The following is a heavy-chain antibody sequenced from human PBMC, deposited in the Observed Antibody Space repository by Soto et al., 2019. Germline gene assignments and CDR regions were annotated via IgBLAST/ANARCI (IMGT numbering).Heavy chain of an antibody. CDR3: ARELVEVINSNADDYGLDV. J-gene: IGHJ6*02. V-gene: IGHV3-23*01. Sequence: GGSLRLSCAASGFTFSSYSMRWVRQAPGKGLEWVSLISGSGSSTYYADSVKGRFTISRDNSKNTLYLEMERLRAEDTAVYFCARELVEVINSNADDYGLDVWGQGTTVTVSS. CDR1: GFTFSSYS. CDR2: ISGSGSST. D-gene: IGHD2-8*02.